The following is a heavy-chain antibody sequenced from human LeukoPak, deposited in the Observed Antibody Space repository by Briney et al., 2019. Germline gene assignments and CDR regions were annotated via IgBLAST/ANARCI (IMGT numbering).Heavy chain of an antibody. D-gene: IGHD3-22*01. CDR1: GGSFSGYY. V-gene: IGHV4-34*01. J-gene: IGHJ4*02. Sequence: PSETLSLTCAVYGGSFSGYYWSWIRQPPGKGLEWIGEINHSGSTNHNPSLKSRVTISVDTSKNQFSLKLSSVTAADTAVYYCARGRDYYDSSGYYPPYYFDYWGQGTLVTVSS. CDR2: INHSGST. CDR3: ARGRDYYDSSGYYPPYYFDY.